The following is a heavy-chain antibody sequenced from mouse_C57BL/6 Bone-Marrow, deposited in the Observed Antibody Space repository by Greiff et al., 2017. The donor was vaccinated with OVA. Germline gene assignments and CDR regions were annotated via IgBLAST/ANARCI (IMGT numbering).Heavy chain of an antibody. D-gene: IGHD2-2*01. CDR3: ARTGFYGYDDYFDY. Sequence: QVQLKQSGPGLVQPSQSLSITCTVSGFSLTSYGVHWVRQSPGKGLEWLGVIWSGGSTDYNAAFISRLSISKDNSKSQVFFKMNSLRADDTAIYYCARTGFYGYDDYFDYWGQGTTLTVSS. CDR1: GFSLTSYG. CDR2: IWSGGST. V-gene: IGHV2-2*01. J-gene: IGHJ2*01.